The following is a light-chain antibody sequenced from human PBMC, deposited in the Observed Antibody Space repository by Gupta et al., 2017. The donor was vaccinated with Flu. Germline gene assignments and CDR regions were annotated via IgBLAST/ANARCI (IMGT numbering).Light chain of an antibody. CDR1: QNVNSW. Sequence: DIQMTQSPSTLSASVGDRVTITCRASQNVNSWLAWYQQKPGKAPNLLIYKASSLQSGVPSRFSGSGSGTEFTLTISSLQPDDFATYYCQHVNRYPYTFGQGTKLEIK. V-gene: IGKV1-5*03. CDR3: QHVNRYPYT. J-gene: IGKJ2*01. CDR2: KAS.